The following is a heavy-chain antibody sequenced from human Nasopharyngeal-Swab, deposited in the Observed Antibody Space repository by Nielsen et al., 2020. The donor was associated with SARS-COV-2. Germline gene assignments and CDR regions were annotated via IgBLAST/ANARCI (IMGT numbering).Heavy chain of an antibody. V-gene: IGHV1-8*01. Sequence: ASVKVSCKASGYTFTSYDINWVRQATGQGLEWMGWMNPNSGNTDYAQKLQGRVTMTTDTSTSTAYMELRSLRSDDTAVYYCARDNWDPERFDYWGQGTLVTVSS. CDR2: MNPNSGNT. CDR3: ARDNWDPERFDY. CDR1: GYTFTSYD. J-gene: IGHJ4*02. D-gene: IGHD1-20*01.